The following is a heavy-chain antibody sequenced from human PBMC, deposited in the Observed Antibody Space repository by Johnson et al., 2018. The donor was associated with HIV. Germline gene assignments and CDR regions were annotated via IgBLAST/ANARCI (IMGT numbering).Heavy chain of an antibody. V-gene: IGHV3-30*02. J-gene: IGHJ3*02. CDR3: AKAELIRFGELNDGFDI. D-gene: IGHD3-10*01. CDR1: GFSFSAYG. Sequence: VQLVESGGGVVQPGGSLRLSCAASGFSFSAYGMHWVRQAPGKGLEWVAFIRYDGSSNFYPDSVKGRFTISRDNSKNTLYLQMNNLGPEDTAVYYCAKAELIRFGELNDGFDIWGQGTMVTVSS. CDR2: IRYDGSSN.